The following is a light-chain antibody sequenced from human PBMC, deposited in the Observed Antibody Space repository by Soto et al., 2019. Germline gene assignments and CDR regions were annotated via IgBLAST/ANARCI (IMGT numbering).Light chain of an antibody. CDR3: CSYADLIL. CDR2: EGS. CDR1: SSDVGNYNL. Sequence: QSALTQPASVSGSPGQSITISCTGTSSDVGNYNLVSWYQQHPGKAPKLIIYEGSKRPSGVSNRFSGSKSGNTAPLTISGLQTEDEADYYCCSYADLILFGGGTKLTVL. J-gene: IGLJ2*01. V-gene: IGLV2-23*01.